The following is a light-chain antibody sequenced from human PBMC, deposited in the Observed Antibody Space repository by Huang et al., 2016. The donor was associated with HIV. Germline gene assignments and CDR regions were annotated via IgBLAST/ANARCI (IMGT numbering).Light chain of an antibody. CDR2: AAS. CDR1: QGISNS. CDR3: QQYYTIRA. V-gene: IGKV1-NL1*01. J-gene: IGKJ1*01. Sequence: DIQMTQSPSSLSASVGDRVTITCRASQGISNSLAWYQQKPGKAPKLLLYAASRLERGVPSRVSGSGSGTDYTLTISSLQPEDVATYYCQQYYTIRAFGQGTKVEIK.